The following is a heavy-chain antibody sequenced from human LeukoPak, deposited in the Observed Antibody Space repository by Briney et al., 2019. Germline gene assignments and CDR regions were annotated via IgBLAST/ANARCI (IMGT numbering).Heavy chain of an antibody. Sequence: GGSLRLSCAASGFTFSSYSMNWVRQAPGKGLEWVSYISSSSSTIYYADSVKGRFTISRDNAKNSLYLQMNSLRAEDTAVYYCARDPTQWLRYGHFDYWGQGTLVTVSS. CDR3: ARDPTQWLRYGHFDY. J-gene: IGHJ4*02. V-gene: IGHV3-48*04. D-gene: IGHD5-12*01. CDR1: GFTFSSYS. CDR2: ISSSSSTI.